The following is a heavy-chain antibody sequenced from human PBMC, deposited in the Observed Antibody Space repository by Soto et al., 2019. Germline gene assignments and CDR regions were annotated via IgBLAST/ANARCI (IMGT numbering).Heavy chain of an antibody. Sequence: GGSLRLSCAASGFTFTRYSMNWVRQAPGKGLEWVSSISSTTNYIYYADSMKGRFTVSRDNAKNSVYLEMNSLSAEDTAVYYCARESEDLTSNFDYWGQGTLVTVS. CDR3: ARESEDLTSNFDY. CDR1: GFTFTRYS. J-gene: IGHJ4*02. CDR2: ISSTTNYI. V-gene: IGHV3-21*01.